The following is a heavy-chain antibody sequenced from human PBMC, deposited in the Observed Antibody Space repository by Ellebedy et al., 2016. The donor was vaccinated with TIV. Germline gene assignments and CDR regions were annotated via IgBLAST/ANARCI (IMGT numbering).Heavy chain of an antibody. Sequence: SGPTLVEPTETLTLTCTLSGFSLNTNGVCVSWIRQPPGKALEWLGRIDWSDETFYRTSLETRLTISKDTSKNQVVLTMTNMDPVDTATYYCARSQIYGSGTKFLHYYYYGMDVWGQGTTVTVSS. J-gene: IGHJ6*02. CDR1: GFSLNTNGVC. CDR3: ARSQIYGSGTKFLHYYYYGMDV. V-gene: IGHV2-70*17. CDR2: IDWSDET. D-gene: IGHD3-10*01.